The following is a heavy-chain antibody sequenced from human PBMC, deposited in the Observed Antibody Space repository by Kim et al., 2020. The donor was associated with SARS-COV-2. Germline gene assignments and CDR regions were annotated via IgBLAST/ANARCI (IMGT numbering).Heavy chain of an antibody. CDR3: ARTLRTTVTAFDY. V-gene: IGHV4-4*07. Sequence: NPSLKRRVTMSLDTSKNQFSLKLNSVTAAYTAVYYCARTLRTTVTAFDYWGQGTLVTVSS. J-gene: IGHJ4*02. D-gene: IGHD4-4*01.